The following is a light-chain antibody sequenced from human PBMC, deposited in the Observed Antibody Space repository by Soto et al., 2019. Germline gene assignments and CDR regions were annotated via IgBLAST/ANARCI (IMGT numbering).Light chain of an antibody. CDR1: QSLPTKA. V-gene: IGKV3-20*01. J-gene: IGKJ3*01. CDR2: GAS. Sequence: EIVLTQSPGTLSLSPGERVTLSCRASQSLPTKALAWYQQKPGQTPRLLIYGASTRDTAIPDRFNGNGSGTDFTLTISRVEPEDFAVYYCQQYGDLPLSFGPGTKVDIK. CDR3: QQYGDLPLS.